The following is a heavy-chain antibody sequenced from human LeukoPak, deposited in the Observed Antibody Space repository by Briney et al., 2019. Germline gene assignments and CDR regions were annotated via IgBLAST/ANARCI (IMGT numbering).Heavy chain of an antibody. CDR1: GFTFSSYG. D-gene: IGHD3-10*01. V-gene: IGHV3-30*18. J-gene: IGHJ4*02. CDR3: AKDLGRSTMVRGGFDY. Sequence: GGSLRLSCAASGFTFSSYGMHWVRQAPGKGLEWVAVISYDGSNKYYVDSVKGRFTISRDNSKNTLYLQMNSLRAEDTAVYYCAKDLGRSTMVRGGFDYWGQETLVPVSS. CDR2: ISYDGSNK.